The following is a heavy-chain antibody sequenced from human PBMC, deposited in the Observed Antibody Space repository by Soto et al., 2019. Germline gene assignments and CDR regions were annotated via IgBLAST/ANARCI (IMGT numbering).Heavy chain of an antibody. V-gene: IGHV1-58*02. D-gene: IGHD1-26*01. Sequence: SVKVSCKASGFTFTSSAMQWVRQARGQRLEWIGWIVVGSGNTNYAQKFQERVTITRDMSTSTAYVELSSLRSEDTAVYYCARDKDRVELGGNYYYAMDVWG. CDR2: IVVGSGNT. CDR1: GFTFTSSA. J-gene: IGHJ6*02. CDR3: ARDKDRVELGGNYYYAMDV.